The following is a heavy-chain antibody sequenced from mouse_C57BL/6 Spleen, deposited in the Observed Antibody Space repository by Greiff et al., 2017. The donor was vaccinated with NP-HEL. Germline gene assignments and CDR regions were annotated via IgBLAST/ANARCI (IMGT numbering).Heavy chain of an antibody. CDR2: IRNKANGYTT. CDR1: GFTFTDYY. V-gene: IGHV7-3*01. Sequence: EVMLVESGGGLVQPGGSLSLSCAASGFTFTDYYMSWVRQPPGKALEWLGFIRNKANGYTTEYSASVKGRFTISRDNSQSILYLQMNALRAEDSATYCWARYYSKRMGYAMDYWGQGTSVTVSS. J-gene: IGHJ4*01. D-gene: IGHD2-5*01. CDR3: ARYYSKRMGYAMDY.